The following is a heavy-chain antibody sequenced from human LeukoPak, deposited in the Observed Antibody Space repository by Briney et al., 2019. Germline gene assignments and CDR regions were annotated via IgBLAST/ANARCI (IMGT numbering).Heavy chain of an antibody. V-gene: IGHV3-23*01. D-gene: IGHD6-13*01. CDR2: ISGSGGST. J-gene: IGHJ4*02. CDR1: GFTFSSYA. Sequence: PGGSLRLSCAASGFTFSSYAMSWVRQAPGKGLEWVSTISGSGGSTYYADSVKGRFTISRDNSKNTLYLQMNSLRAEDTAVYYCATVDGSWYPRLFDYWGQGTLVTVSS. CDR3: ATVDGSWYPRLFDY.